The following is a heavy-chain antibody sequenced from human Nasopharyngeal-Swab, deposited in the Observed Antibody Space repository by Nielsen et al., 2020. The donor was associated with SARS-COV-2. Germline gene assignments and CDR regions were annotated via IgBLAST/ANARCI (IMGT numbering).Heavy chain of an antibody. J-gene: IGHJ6*02. V-gene: IGHV1-2*04. Sequence: ASVPVSCLAPGYTFTGYYMHWVRQAPGQGLEWTGWINPNSGGTNYAQKSQGWVTMTRDTSISTAYMELSRLRSDDTALYYFARGIAASGTPGYGMDVWGQGTTVTVSS. D-gene: IGHD6-13*01. CDR1: GYTFTGYY. CDR2: INPNSGGT. CDR3: ARGIAASGTPGYGMDV.